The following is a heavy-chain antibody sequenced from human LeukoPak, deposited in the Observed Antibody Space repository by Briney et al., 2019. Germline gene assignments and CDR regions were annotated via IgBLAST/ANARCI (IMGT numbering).Heavy chain of an antibody. V-gene: IGHV4-59*01. D-gene: IGHD5-18*01. CDR3: ARARGYSYGYFDY. CDR1: GGSISSYY. Sequence: SEPLSLPSTVSGGSISSYYWSWIRQPPGKGLEWIGYIYYSGSTNYNPSLKSRVTISVDTSKNQSSLKLSSVTAADTAVYYCARARGYSYGYFDYWGQGTLVTVSS. CDR2: IYYSGST. J-gene: IGHJ4*02.